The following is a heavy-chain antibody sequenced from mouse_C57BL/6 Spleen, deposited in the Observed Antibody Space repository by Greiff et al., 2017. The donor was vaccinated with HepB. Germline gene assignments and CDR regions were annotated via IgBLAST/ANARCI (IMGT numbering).Heavy chain of an antibody. CDR3: ARSGIYYDYDGDYAMDY. D-gene: IGHD2-4*01. CDR1: GYSFTDYN. V-gene: IGHV1-39*01. CDR2: INPNYGTT. Sequence: EVQLQQSGPELVKPGASVKISCKASGYSFTDYNMNWVKQSNGKSLEWIGVINPNYGTTSYNQKFKGKATLTVDQSSSTAYMQLNSLTSEDSAVYYCARSGIYYDYDGDYAMDYWGQGTSVTVSS. J-gene: IGHJ4*01.